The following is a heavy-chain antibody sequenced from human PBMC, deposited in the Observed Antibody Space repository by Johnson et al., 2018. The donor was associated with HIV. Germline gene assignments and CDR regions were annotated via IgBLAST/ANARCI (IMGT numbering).Heavy chain of an antibody. D-gene: IGHD3-10*01. CDR1: GFTFSSYD. CDR2: IGTAGDT. CDR3: TTDSPSYYGYAFDI. J-gene: IGHJ3*02. V-gene: IGHV3-13*01. Sequence: VQLVESGGGLVQPGGSLRLSCAASGFTFSSYDMHWVRQATGKGLEWVSAIGTAGDTSYPGSVKGSFTISRDDSESTLYVQMNSLKTEDTAVYYCTTDSPSYYGYAFDIWGQGTMVTVSS.